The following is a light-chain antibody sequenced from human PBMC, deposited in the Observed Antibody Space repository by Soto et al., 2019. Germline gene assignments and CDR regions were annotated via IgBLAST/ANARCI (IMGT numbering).Light chain of an antibody. CDR2: AAS. J-gene: IGKJ5*01. CDR1: QGISSF. V-gene: IGKV1-39*01. CDR3: QQNYSIPIT. Sequence: IRLNQFPSSVFASXGDRVTINCRASQGISSFLAWYQQKPGKAPKLXXYAASTLQSGGPSRFTGSGSETDFTRTITDLQPEDFATYYGQQNYSIPITLGQGTRLEIK.